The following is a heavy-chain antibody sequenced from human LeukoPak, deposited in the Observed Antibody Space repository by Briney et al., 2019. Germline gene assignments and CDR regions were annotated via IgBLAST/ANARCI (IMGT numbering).Heavy chain of an antibody. Sequence: SETLSLTCTVSGGSISSYYWSWIRQPPGKGLEWIGYIYYGGSTNYNPSLKSRVTISVDTSKNQFSLKLSSVTAADTAVYYCAREKIAAAGTGAFDIWGQGTMVTVSS. CDR3: AREKIAAAGTGAFDI. J-gene: IGHJ3*02. CDR2: IYYGGST. D-gene: IGHD6-13*01. V-gene: IGHV4-59*01. CDR1: GGSISSYY.